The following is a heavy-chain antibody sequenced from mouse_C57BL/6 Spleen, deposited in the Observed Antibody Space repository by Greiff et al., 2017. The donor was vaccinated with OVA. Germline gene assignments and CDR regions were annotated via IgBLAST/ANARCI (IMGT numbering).Heavy chain of an antibody. Sequence: VQLQQSGAELVRPGASVTLSCKASGYTFTDYEMHWVKQTPVHGLEWIGAIDPETGGTAYNQKFKGKAILTADKSSSTAYMELRSLTSEDSAVYYCTRDLITTVVATDYWGQGTTLTVAS. CDR1: GYTFTDYE. CDR3: TRDLITTVVATDY. D-gene: IGHD1-1*01. CDR2: IDPETGGT. J-gene: IGHJ2*01. V-gene: IGHV1-15*01.